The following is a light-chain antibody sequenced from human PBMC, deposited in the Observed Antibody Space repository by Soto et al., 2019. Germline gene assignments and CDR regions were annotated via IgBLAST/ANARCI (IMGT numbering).Light chain of an antibody. Sequence: EIVITPSPATLSVSPGARATLSCRASQSVYNNLAWYQQKPGQAPRLLIYGASTRATGIPARFSGSGSGTEFTLTISSLQSEDFAVYYCQQYNNWPPVTFGPGTKVDIK. V-gene: IGKV3-15*01. CDR1: QSVYNN. CDR2: GAS. J-gene: IGKJ3*01. CDR3: QQYNNWPPVT.